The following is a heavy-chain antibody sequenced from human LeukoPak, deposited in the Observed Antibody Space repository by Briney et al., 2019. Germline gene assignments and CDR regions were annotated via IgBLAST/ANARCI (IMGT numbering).Heavy chain of an antibody. V-gene: IGHV4-30-4*07. CDR1: GDSISSGGYS. CDR3: ARVVAAAGNNWFDP. D-gene: IGHD6-13*01. CDR2: IHDSGST. J-gene: IGHJ5*02. Sequence: PSETLSLTCAVSGDSISSGGYSWSWIRQTPGKGLEWIAYIHDSGSTYNNPSLKTRLSISIDTSKNQFSLKLNSVTAADTAVYYCARVVAAAGNNWFDPWGQGTLVTVSS.